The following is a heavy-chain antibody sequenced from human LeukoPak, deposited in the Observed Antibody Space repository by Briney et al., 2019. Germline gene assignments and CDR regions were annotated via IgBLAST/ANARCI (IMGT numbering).Heavy chain of an antibody. J-gene: IGHJ4*02. CDR1: GFTFSSYA. V-gene: IGHV3-23*01. D-gene: IGHD6-19*01. Sequence: GGSLRLSCAASGFTFSSYAMSWVRQAPGKGLEWVSAISGSGGSTYYADSVKGRFTISRDNSKNTLYLQMNSLRAEDTAVYYCAKHIRSSGWYDRADYWGQGTLVIVSS. CDR2: ISGSGGST. CDR3: AKHIRSSGWYDRADY.